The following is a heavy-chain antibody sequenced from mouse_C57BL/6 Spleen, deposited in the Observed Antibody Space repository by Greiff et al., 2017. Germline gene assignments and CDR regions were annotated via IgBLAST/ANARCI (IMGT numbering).Heavy chain of an antibody. CDR3: ARFYYSNGAY. Sequence: EVKLVESGPGLVKPSQSLSLTCSVTGYSITSGYYWNWIRQFPGNKLEWMGYISYDGSNNYNPSLKTRISITRDTSKNQFFLKLNSVTTEDTATYYCARFYYSNGAYWGQGTLVTVSA. J-gene: IGHJ3*01. CDR2: ISYDGSN. CDR1: GYSITSGYY. V-gene: IGHV3-6*01. D-gene: IGHD2-5*01.